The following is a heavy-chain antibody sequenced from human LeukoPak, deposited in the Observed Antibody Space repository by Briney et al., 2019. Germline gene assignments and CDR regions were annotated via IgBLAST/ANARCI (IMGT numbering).Heavy chain of an antibody. CDR3: ARVGSSSLGPLDY. J-gene: IGHJ4*02. D-gene: IGHD6-6*01. V-gene: IGHV7-4-1*02. CDR1: GYALTTYA. Sequence: ASVKVSCKASGYALTTYAINWVRQAPGQGLEWLGWINTNTGNPTYAQGFTGRYVFSSDTSVSTTYLQISSLKGEDTAVYYCARVGSSSLGPLDYWGQGTLVTVSS. CDR2: INTNTGNP.